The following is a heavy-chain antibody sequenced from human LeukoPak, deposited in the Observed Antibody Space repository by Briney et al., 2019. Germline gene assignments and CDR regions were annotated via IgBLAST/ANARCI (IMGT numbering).Heavy chain of an antibody. D-gene: IGHD6-19*01. V-gene: IGHV3-53*01. CDR1: GFTVSSNY. Sequence: GGSLRLSCAASGFTVSSNYMSWVRQAPGKGLEWVSVIYSGGSTYYADSVKGRFTISRDNSKNTLYLQMNSLRAEDTAVYYCARAPYNSGYSFDYWGQGTLVTVSS. CDR2: IYSGGST. CDR3: ARAPYNSGYSFDY. J-gene: IGHJ4*02.